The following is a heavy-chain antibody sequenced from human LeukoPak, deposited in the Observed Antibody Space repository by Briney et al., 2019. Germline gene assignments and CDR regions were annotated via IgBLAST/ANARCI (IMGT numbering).Heavy chain of an antibody. CDR3: ASKTPGRYPFEY. J-gene: IGHJ4*02. V-gene: IGHV3-53*01. CDR2: SGSGGDP. D-gene: IGHD6-19*01. Sequence: PGGSLRLSCAASGFTVSSNYMSWVRQAPGKGLEWVSSSGSGGDPYYADSVRGRFTISRDNSKNTLYLQMSSLRAEDTAVYYCASKTPGRYPFEYWGQGTLVTVSS. CDR1: GFTVSSNY.